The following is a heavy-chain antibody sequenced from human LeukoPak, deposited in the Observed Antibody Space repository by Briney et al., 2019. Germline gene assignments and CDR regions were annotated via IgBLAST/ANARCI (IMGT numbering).Heavy chain of an antibody. D-gene: IGHD2-21*02. CDR2: IYHSGST. CDR3: ASCGGDCYSVGFDP. Sequence: SGTLSLTCAVSGGSISSSNWWSWVRQPPGKGLEWIGEIYHSGSTNYNPSLKSRVTISVDKSKNQFSLNLSSVTAADTAVYYCASCGGDCYSVGFDPWGQGTLVTVSS. V-gene: IGHV4-4*02. CDR1: GGSISSSNW. J-gene: IGHJ5*02.